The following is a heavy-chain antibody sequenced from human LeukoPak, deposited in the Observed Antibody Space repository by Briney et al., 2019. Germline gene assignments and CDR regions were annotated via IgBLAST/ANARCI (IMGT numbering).Heavy chain of an antibody. V-gene: IGHV3-30*18. D-gene: IGHD1-26*01. J-gene: IGHJ4*02. CDR2: ISYDGSNK. CDR1: GFTFSSYG. Sequence: PGGSLRLSCEASGFTFSSYGMHWVRQAPGKGLEWVAVISYDGSNKYYADSVKGRFTISRDNSKNTLYLQMNSLRAEDTAVYYCAKDRRRDYSGSYLGYFDYWGQGTLVTVSS. CDR3: AKDRRRDYSGSYLGYFDY.